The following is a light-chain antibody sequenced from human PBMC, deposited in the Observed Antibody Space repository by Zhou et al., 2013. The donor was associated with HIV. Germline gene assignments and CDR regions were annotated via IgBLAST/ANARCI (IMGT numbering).Light chain of an antibody. CDR2: GAS. CDR1: QTVSRN. J-gene: IGKJ1*01. CDR3: QQYNNWPRT. V-gene: IGKV3-15*01. Sequence: VMTQSPATLSVSPGERATLSCRASQTVSRNLAWYQQRPGQAPRLLIHGASTRATGVPARFSGSGSGTEFTLTISSMQSEDFAVYYCQQYNNWPRTFGQGTKVEIK.